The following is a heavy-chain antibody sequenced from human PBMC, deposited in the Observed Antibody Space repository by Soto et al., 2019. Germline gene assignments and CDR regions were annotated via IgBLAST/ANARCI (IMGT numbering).Heavy chain of an antibody. CDR3: ATDSTQTFCDSGPCSSVETKIHAS. J-gene: IGHJ1*01. D-gene: IGHD2-15*01. CDR1: GFTFSNGW. V-gene: IGHV3-15*01. CDR2: IKSKIAGGTT. Sequence: EVQLVESGGGLVMQGGSLRLSCAASGFTFSNGWMSWFRQAPGKGLEWVGRIKSKIAGGTTDYSAPVKGRFTISSDDSEDTMYLQIASVKPKDTAVYYFATDSTQTFCDSGPCSSVETKIHASWSQGTLVTGSS.